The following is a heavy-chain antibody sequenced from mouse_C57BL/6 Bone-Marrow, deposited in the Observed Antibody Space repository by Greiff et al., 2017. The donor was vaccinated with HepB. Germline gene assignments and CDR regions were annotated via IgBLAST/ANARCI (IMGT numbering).Heavy chain of an antibody. CDR2: FYPGSGSI. J-gene: IGHJ3*01. V-gene: IGHV1-62-2*01. Sequence: QVQLQQSGAELVKPGASVKLSCKASGYTFTEYTIHWVKQRSGQGLEWIGWFYPGSGSIKYNEKFKDKATLTADKSSSTVYMGLSRLTSEDSAVYFCARHEGFYYYGSSPWFAYWGQGTLVTVSA. CDR3: ARHEGFYYYGSSPWFAY. CDR1: GYTFTEYT. D-gene: IGHD1-1*01.